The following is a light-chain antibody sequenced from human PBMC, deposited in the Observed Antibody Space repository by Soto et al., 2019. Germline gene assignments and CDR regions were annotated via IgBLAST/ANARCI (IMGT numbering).Light chain of an antibody. CDR3: QQYEAYPLT. V-gene: IGKV1-5*03. CDR2: KAS. Sequence: DIQLTQSPPTLSASVGDRVTITCRASQSISSWLAWYQQKPGKAPKLLVYKASSLESGVPSRFSGSGSATEFTLTITTLQPDDFATYYCQQYEAYPLTFGGGTKVEI. J-gene: IGKJ4*01. CDR1: QSISSW.